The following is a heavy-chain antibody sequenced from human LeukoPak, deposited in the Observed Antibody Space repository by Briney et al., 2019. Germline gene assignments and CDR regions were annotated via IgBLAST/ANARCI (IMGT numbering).Heavy chain of an antibody. CDR3: AKGHSDYGTGFDC. J-gene: IGHJ4*02. CDR2: ISGSGERT. V-gene: IGHV3-23*01. D-gene: IGHD4-17*01. Sequence: GGPLRLPCAASGIHLNTHAVSGLAHAPEKGLEWVSNISGSGERTCYADSVKGRLTISRDNSKNPLYLQMNSVRADDTALFYCAKGHSDYGTGFDCWGQGALVTVSS. CDR1: GIHLNTHA.